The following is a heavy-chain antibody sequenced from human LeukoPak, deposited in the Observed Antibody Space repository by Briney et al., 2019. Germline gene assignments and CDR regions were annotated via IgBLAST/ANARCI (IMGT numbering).Heavy chain of an antibody. D-gene: IGHD6-19*01. CDR3: ARGKPYGYSSDKRDY. CDR2: IYYSGST. J-gene: IGHJ4*02. V-gene: IGHV4-59*01. CDR1: GGSISSYY. Sequence: SETLSLTCTVSGGSISSYYWSWIRQPPGKGLEWIGYIYYSGSTNYNPSLKSRVTISVDTSKNQFSLKLSSVTAADTAVYYCARGKPYGYSSDKRDYWGQGTLVTVSS.